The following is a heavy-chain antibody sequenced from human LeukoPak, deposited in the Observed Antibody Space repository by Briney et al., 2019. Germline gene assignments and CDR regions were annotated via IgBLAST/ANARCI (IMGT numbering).Heavy chain of an antibody. V-gene: IGHV3-23*01. CDR3: AKDVRSYNFWSGQFFDY. CDR2: ISGSGGST. D-gene: IGHD3-3*01. Sequence: GGSLRLSCAASGFTFSSYAMSWVRQAPGKGLEWVSAISGSGGSTYYADSVKGRFTISRDNSKNTLYLQMNSLRAEDTAVYYCAKDVRSYNFWSGQFFDYWGQGTLVTVSS. J-gene: IGHJ4*02. CDR1: GFTFSSYA.